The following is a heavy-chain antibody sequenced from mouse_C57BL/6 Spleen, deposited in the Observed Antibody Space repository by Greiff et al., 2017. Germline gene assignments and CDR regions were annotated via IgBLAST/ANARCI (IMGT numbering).Heavy chain of an antibody. CDR3: ARSSSTTVVATDFDY. CDR1: GYTFTSYW. CDR2: IDPSDSYT. D-gene: IGHD1-1*01. V-gene: IGHV1-69*01. J-gene: IGHJ2*01. Sequence: QVQLQQPGAELVMPGASVKLSCKASGYTFTSYWMHWVKQRPGQGLEWIGEIDPSDSYTNYNQKFKGKSTLTVDKSSSTAYMQLSSLTAEDSAVYYGARSSSTTVVATDFDYWGQGTTLTVSS.